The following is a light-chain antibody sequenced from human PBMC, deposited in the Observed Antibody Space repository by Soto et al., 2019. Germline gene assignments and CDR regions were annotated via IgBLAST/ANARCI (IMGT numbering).Light chain of an antibody. J-gene: IGKJ1*01. CDR1: QSVLYSSNNKNY. V-gene: IGKV4-1*01. Sequence: DIVMTQSPDSLAVSLGEGATINCKSSQSVLYSSNNKNYLAWYQQKPGQPPKLLIHWASTRESGVPDRFSGSGSGTDFTLTISSLQAEEVAVYYCQQYYSFPQTFGQGTKVEIK. CDR3: QQYYSFPQT. CDR2: WAS.